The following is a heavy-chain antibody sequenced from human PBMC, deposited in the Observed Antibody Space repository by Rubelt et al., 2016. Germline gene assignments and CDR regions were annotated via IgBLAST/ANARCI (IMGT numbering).Heavy chain of an antibody. CDR3: ARAGGSYRLDF. V-gene: IGHV3-48*04. Sequence: VQLVESGGGVVQPGRSLRLSCAASGFTFSTYSMNWVRQAPGKGLEWLSYISGSTSTIFYADSVKGRFTIAINNAKNSLDRQMDSLGAEDSAVYYCARAGGSYRLDFWGQGTLVTVSS. D-gene: IGHD1-26*01. J-gene: IGHJ4*02. CDR2: ISGSTSTI. CDR1: GFTFSTYS.